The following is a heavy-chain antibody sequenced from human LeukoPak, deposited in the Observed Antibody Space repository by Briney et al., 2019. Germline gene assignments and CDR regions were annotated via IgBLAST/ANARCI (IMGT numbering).Heavy chain of an antibody. V-gene: IGHV3-23*01. CDR2: ISGSGGST. J-gene: IGHJ4*02. Sequence: PGGSLRLSCAASGSTFSSYAMSWVRQAPGKGLEWVSAISGSGGSTYYADSVKGRFTISRDNSKNTRYLQMNSLRAEDTAVYYCAKDSAYSSSWYGIGPVDYWGQGALVTVSS. D-gene: IGHD6-13*01. CDR3: AKDSAYSSSWYGIGPVDY. CDR1: GSTFSSYA.